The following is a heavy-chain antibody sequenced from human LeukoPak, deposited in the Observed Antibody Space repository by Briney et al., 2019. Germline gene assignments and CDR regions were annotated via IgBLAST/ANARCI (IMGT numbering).Heavy chain of an antibody. D-gene: IGHD3-9*01. CDR2: IDPNSGGT. Sequence: ASVKVSCKASGYTFTGYYMHWVRQAPGQGLEWMGWIDPNSGGTNYAQKFQGRVTMTRDTSISTAYMELSRLKSDDTAVYYCARADDILTGYYPIDYWGQGTLVTVPS. V-gene: IGHV1-2*02. CDR1: GYTFTGYY. CDR3: ARADDILTGYYPIDY. J-gene: IGHJ4*02.